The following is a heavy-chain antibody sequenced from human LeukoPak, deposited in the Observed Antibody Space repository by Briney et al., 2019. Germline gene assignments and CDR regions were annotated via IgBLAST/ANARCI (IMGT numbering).Heavy chain of an antibody. V-gene: IGHV3-11*04. D-gene: IGHD3-22*01. CDR3: ARDQYYYDSSGYYRLFDY. CDR1: GFTFSDYY. Sequence: PGGSLRLSCAASGFTFSDYYMSWIRQAPGKGLEWVSYISSSGSTIYYADSVKGRFTISRDNAKNSLYLQMNSLRAEDTAVYYCARDQYYYDSSGYYRLFDYWGQGTLVTVSS. J-gene: IGHJ4*02. CDR2: ISSSGSTI.